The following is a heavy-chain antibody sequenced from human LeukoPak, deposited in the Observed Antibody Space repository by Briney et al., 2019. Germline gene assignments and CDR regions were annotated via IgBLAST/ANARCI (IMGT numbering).Heavy chain of an antibody. CDR1: GFTFSTYS. CDR2: ISSSSSTI. CDR3: ARDFRASYYYGLDV. J-gene: IGHJ6*02. Sequence: GGSLRLSCAASGFTFSTYSMNWVRQAPGKGLEWIPYISSSSSTIYYADSVRGRFTISRDNAKNSLSLQMNSLRAEDTALYYCARDFRASYYYGLDVWGQGTTVTVSS. V-gene: IGHV3-48*01.